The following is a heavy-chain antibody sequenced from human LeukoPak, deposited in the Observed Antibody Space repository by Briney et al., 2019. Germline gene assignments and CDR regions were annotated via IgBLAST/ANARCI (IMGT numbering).Heavy chain of an antibody. D-gene: IGHD6-13*01. CDR3: ARVDSSSWYSEEN. Sequence: GASVKVSCKASGYTFTSYDINWVRQATGQGLEWMGWMNPNSGNTSYAQKFQGRVAMTRNTTISTAYMELSSLRSEDTAVYYCARVDSSSWYSEENWGQGTLVTVSS. J-gene: IGHJ4*02. CDR2: MNPNSGNT. CDR1: GYTFTSYD. V-gene: IGHV1-8*01.